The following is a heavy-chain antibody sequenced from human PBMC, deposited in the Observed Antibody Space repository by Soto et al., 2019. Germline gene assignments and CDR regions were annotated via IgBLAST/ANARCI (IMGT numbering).Heavy chain of an antibody. J-gene: IGHJ4*02. CDR2: ISSGAGTI. Sequence: LRLSCAGSGFTFNTYSLNWVRQAPGKGLEWVSYISSGAGTIYYADSVKGRFTISRDNAKNSLYLQMNSLRAEDTATYYCARVGYCSSSSCHLHFDYWGQGTLVTVS. V-gene: IGHV3-48*01. D-gene: IGHD2-2*03. CDR3: ARVGYCSSSSCHLHFDY. CDR1: GFTFNTYS.